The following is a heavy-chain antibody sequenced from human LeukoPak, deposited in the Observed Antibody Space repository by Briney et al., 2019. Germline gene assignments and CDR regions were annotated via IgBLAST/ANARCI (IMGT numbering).Heavy chain of an antibody. CDR2: IYYSGST. D-gene: IGHD2-2*01. V-gene: IGHV4-39*01. CDR1: GGSISSGTYY. Sequence: SETLSLTCIVSGGSISSGTYYWGWIRQPPGKGLEWIGSIYYSGSTYYNPSLKSRVTISVDTSQNQFSLKLSSVTAADTAVYYCARTIDIVVVPAAGSYYYGMDVWGQGTTVTVSS. CDR3: ARTIDIVVVPAAGSYYYGMDV. J-gene: IGHJ6*02.